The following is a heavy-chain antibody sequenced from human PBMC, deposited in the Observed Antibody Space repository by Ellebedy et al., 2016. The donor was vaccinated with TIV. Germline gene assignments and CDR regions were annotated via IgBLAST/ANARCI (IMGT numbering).Heavy chain of an antibody. Sequence: GESLKISCAASGFIVSSYGMHLVRQAPGKGLEWVAVIWYDGSKRYYADSVKGRFTISSDDLKNTLYLQMNSLSAEYTTVYYGAGYLGRFESRGSYFDYWGQGTLVTVSS. D-gene: IGHD3-22*01. CDR2: IWYDGSKR. CDR1: GFIVSSYG. CDR3: AGYLGRFESRGSYFDY. J-gene: IGHJ4*02. V-gene: IGHV3-33*08.